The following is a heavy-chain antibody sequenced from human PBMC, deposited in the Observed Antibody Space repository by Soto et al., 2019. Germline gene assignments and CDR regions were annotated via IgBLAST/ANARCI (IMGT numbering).Heavy chain of an antibody. D-gene: IGHD3-10*01. J-gene: IGHJ6*02. CDR3: ARDFTTRSYGVDV. CDR2: INPNSGGT. CDR1: GYTFTGAY. Sequence: QAQLVQSGAEVKKPGASVKVSCKASGYTFTGAYIHWVRQAPGQGLEWMGCINPNSGGTEFAQKFQGRVTVTRDTSITTVYMEMNRLRSDDTGVYYCARDFTTRSYGVDVWGQGTEVTVSS. V-gene: IGHV1-2*02.